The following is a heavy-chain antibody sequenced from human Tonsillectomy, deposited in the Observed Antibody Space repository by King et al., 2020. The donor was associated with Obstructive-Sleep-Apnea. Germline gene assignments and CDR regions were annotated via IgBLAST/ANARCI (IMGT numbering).Heavy chain of an antibody. J-gene: IGHJ4*02. CDR1: GFTLSDYY. V-gene: IGHV3-11*06. Sequence: VQLVESGGGLVKPGGSLRLSCAASGFTLSDYYMSWIRQAPGEGLEWISYISSSRSYTNYADSVKGRFTISRDNAKNSLYLQMNSLRAEDTAVYYCASLTYYDFWSGNDYWGQGTLVTVSS. CDR2: ISSSRSYT. CDR3: ASLTYYDFWSGNDY. D-gene: IGHD3-3*01.